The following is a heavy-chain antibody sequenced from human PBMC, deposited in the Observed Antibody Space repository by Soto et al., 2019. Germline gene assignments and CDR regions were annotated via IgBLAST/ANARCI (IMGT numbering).Heavy chain of an antibody. CDR2: ISSSSSYI. J-gene: IGHJ5*02. CDR1: GFTFSSYS. Sequence: PGGSLRLSCAASGFTFSSYSMNWVRQAPGKGLEWVSSISSSSSYIYYADSVKGRFTISRDNAKNSLYLQMNSLRAEDTAVYYCAKDRAVRGVRIINWFDPWGQGTLVTVSS. D-gene: IGHD3-10*01. V-gene: IGHV3-21*01. CDR3: AKDRAVRGVRIINWFDP.